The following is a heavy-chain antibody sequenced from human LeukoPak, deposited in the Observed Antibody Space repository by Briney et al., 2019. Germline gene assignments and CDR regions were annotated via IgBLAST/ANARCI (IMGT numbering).Heavy chain of an antibody. Sequence: SXXVSCKASGGTFSSYAISWVRQAPGQGLEWMGGIIPIFGTANYAQKFQGRVTITTDESTSTAYMELSSLRSEDTAVYYCARVDYSSSSFDYWGQGTLVTVSS. V-gene: IGHV1-69*05. J-gene: IGHJ4*02. CDR3: ARVDYSSSSFDY. D-gene: IGHD6-13*01. CDR2: IIPIFGTA. CDR1: GGTFSSYA.